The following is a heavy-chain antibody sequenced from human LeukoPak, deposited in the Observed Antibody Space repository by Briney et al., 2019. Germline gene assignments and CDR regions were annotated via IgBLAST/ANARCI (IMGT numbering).Heavy chain of an antibody. J-gene: IGHJ5*02. CDR1: GGSMSSGGYY. Sequence: PSETLSLTCTVSGGSMSSGGYYWSWIRQHPGKGLEWIGHIYYSGSTYYNPSLKSRVTISVDTSKNQFSLRLSSVTAADTAVYYCARAVDYGSEFDPWGQGTLVTVSS. CDR2: IYYSGST. CDR3: ARAVDYGSEFDP. D-gene: IGHD3-10*01. V-gene: IGHV4-31*03.